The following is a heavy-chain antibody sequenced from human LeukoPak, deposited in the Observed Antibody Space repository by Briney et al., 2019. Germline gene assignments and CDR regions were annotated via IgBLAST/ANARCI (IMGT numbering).Heavy chain of an antibody. CDR1: GGSFSGYY. CDR3: ARMLRGYSYGYEVYNWFDP. Sequence: SETLSLTCAVYGGSFSGYYWSCIRQPPGKGLEWIGEINHSGSTNYNPSLKSRVTISVDTSKNQFSLKLSSVTAADTVVYYCARMLRGYSYGYEVYNWFDPWGQGTLVTVSS. J-gene: IGHJ5*02. V-gene: IGHV4-34*01. CDR2: INHSGST. D-gene: IGHD5-18*01.